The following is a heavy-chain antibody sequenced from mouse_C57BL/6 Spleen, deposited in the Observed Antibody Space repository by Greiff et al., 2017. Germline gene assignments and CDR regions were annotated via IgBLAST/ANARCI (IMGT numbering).Heavy chain of an antibody. J-gene: IGHJ1*03. CDR3: ARFRLWYFDV. V-gene: IGHV1-64*01. D-gene: IGHD1-2*01. CDR2: IHPNSGST. Sequence: QVQLQQPGAELVKPGASVKLSCKASGYTFTSYWMHWVKQRPGQGLEWIGMIHPNSGSTNYNEKFKSKDTLTVDKSSSTAYMQLSSLTSEDSAVYYCARFRLWYFDVWGTGTTVTVSS. CDR1: GYTFTSYW.